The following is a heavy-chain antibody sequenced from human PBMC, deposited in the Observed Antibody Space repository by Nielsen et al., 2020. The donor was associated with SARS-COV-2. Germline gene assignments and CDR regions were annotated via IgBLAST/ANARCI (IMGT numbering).Heavy chain of an antibody. CDR3: ARAVYCSSTSCYRYYYYYMDV. CDR2: INHSGST. J-gene: IGHJ6*03. V-gene: IGHV4-34*01. Sequence: SETLSLTCAVYGGSFSGYYWSWIRQPPGKGLEWIGEINHSGSTNYNPSLKSRVTISVDTSKNQFSLKLSPVTAADTAVYYCARAVYCSSTSCYRYYYYYMDVWGKGTTVTVSS. CDR1: GGSFSGYY. D-gene: IGHD2-2*02.